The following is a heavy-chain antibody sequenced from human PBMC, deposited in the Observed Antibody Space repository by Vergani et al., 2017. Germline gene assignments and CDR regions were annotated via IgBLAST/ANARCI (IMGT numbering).Heavy chain of an antibody. J-gene: IGHJ4*02. Sequence: EVQLLESGGGLVQPGGSLRLSCAASGFIFSNYAMSWVRQTPEKGLEWVSAISGGGGSTYYADSVKCRFTISRDNSKNTLYLQMNSLRAEDTAVYYFAKGGVGPPQLWSTGTNFDYWGQGTLVTVSS. CDR3: AKGGVGPPQLWSTGTNFDY. CDR2: ISGGGGST. V-gene: IGHV3-23*01. CDR1: GFIFSNYA. D-gene: IGHD5-18*01.